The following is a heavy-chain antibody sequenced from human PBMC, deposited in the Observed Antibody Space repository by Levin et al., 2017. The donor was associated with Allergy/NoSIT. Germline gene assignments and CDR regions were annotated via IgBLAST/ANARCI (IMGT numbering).Heavy chain of an antibody. CDR1: GGSISSGAYY. D-gene: IGHD3-10*01. CDR2: IHYSGST. J-gene: IGHJ4*02. CDR3: ARVDYASGTYYRFAY. V-gene: IGHV4-30-4*01. Sequence: SETLSLTCTVSGGSISSGAYYWSWIRQPPGKGLEWIGYIHYSGSTYYNPSLKSRVTTSVDTSKNQFSLKLSSVTAADTAVYYCARVDYASGTYYRFAYWGQGTLVTVSS.